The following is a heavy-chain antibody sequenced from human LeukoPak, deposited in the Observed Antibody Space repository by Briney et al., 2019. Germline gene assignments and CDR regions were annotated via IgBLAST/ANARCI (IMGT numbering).Heavy chain of an antibody. CDR2: ISGSGGST. J-gene: IGHJ4*02. Sequence: GGSLRLSCAASEFTFSSYAMQWVRQAPGKGLEWVSGISGSGGSTYYADSVKGRFTISRDNSKNSLYLQMNSLRTEDTALYYCAKDLAVAAWDFCDYWGQGTLVTVSS. V-gene: IGHV3-43*02. D-gene: IGHD6-19*01. CDR3: AKDLAVAAWDFCDY. CDR1: EFTFSSYA.